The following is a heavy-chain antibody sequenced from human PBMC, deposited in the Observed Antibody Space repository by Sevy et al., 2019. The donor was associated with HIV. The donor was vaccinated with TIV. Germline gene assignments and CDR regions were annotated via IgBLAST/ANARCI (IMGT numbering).Heavy chain of an antibody. CDR3: ARDSLPEVIVLMVYAKGGFDY. D-gene: IGHD2-8*01. V-gene: IGHV3-30*04. CDR2: ISYDGSNK. Sequence: GGSLRLSCAASGFTFSSYAMHWVRQAPGKGLEWVAVISYDGSNKYYADSVKGRFTISRDNSKNTLYLQMNSLRVEDTAVYYCARDSLPEVIVLMVYAKGGFDYWGQGTLVTVSS. J-gene: IGHJ4*02. CDR1: GFTFSSYA.